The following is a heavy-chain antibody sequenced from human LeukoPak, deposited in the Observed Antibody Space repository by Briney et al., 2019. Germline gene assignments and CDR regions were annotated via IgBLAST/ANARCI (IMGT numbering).Heavy chain of an antibody. J-gene: IGHJ4*02. D-gene: IGHD3-22*01. CDR3: ASRLDYYDSSGYYGADY. CDR1: GFTFDDYA. CDR2: ISWNSGSI. Sequence: GGSLRLSCAASGFTFDDYAMHRVRQAPGKGLEWVSGISWNSGSIGYADSVKGRFTISRDNSKNTLYLQMNSLRAEDTAVYYCASRLDYYDSSGYYGADYWGQGTLVTVSS. V-gene: IGHV3-9*01.